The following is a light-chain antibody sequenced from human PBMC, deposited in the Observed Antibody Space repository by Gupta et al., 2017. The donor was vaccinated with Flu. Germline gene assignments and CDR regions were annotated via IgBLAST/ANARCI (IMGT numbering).Light chain of an antibody. Sequence: DIELTQSPSSLYVSEGDSVTITCRASQTISNYLNWYQQKPGEAPKLLIYCASTRHGGVPSRFSGSGSGTDFTLTINNLQTEDFGTYSCQQSYSTPWTFGQGTKVEIK. J-gene: IGKJ1*01. CDR2: CAS. CDR3: QQSYSTPWT. V-gene: IGKV1-39*01. CDR1: QTISNY.